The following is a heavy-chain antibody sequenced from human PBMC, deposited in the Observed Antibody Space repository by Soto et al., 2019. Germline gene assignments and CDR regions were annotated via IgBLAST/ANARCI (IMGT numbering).Heavy chain of an antibody. CDR1: GYSFTSYW. D-gene: IGHD6-6*01. CDR3: ARHSDGSIPARFNYYYYYGMAV. J-gene: IGHJ6*02. CDR2: IYPGDSDT. V-gene: IGHV5-51*01. Sequence: GESLKISCKGSGYSFTSYWIGWVRQMPGKGLEWMGIIYPGDSDTRYSPSFQGQVTISADKSISTAYLQWSSLKASDTAMYYCARHSDGSIPARFNYYYYYGMAVWGQGTTVTVSS.